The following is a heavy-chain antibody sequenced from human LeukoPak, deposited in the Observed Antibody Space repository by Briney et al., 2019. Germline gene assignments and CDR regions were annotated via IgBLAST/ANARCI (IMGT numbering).Heavy chain of an antibody. V-gene: IGHV4-59*11. J-gene: IGHJ3*02. CDR1: GGSISSHY. D-gene: IGHD2-21*02. Sequence: SETLSLTCTVSGGSISSHYWSWIRQPPGKGLEWIGYIYYSGSTNYNPSLKSRVTISVDTSKNQFSLKLSSVTAADTAVYYCARGVVVVTAIVPDAFDIWGQGTMVTVSS. CDR2: IYYSGST. CDR3: ARGVVVVTAIVPDAFDI.